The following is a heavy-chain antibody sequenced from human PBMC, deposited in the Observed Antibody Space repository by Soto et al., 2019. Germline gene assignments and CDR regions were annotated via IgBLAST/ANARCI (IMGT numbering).Heavy chain of an antibody. J-gene: IGHJ6*02. D-gene: IGHD3-22*01. Sequence: VASVKVSCKASGYTFTSYYMHWVRQAPGQGLEWMGIINPSGGSTSYAQKFRGRVTMTRDTSTSTVYMELNSLRSEDTAVYYCARDKGITMTPTDLYYYHGMDVWGQGTTVTVSS. CDR2: INPSGGST. CDR1: GYTFTSYY. CDR3: ARDKGITMTPTDLYYYHGMDV. V-gene: IGHV1-46*01.